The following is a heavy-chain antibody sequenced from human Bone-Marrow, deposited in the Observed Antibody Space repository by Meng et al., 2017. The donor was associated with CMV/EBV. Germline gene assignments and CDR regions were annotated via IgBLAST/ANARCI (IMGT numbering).Heavy chain of an antibody. Sequence: GSLRLSCAVYGGSFSGYYWSWIRQPPGKGLEWIGEINHSGSTNYNPSLKSRVAISVDTSKNQFSLKLSSVTAADTAVYYCARGGRQHRAKRGWFDPWGQGTRVTVYS. CDR3: ARGGRQHRAKRGWFDP. D-gene: IGHD1-14*01. CDR1: GGSFSGYY. J-gene: IGHJ5*02. V-gene: IGHV4-34*01. CDR2: INHSGST.